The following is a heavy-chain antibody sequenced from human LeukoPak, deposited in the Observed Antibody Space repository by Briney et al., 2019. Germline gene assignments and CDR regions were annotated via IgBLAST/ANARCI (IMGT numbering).Heavy chain of an antibody. Sequence: ASVEVSCKVSGYTLTELSMHWVRQAPGKGLEWMGGFDPEHGETIYAQKFQGRVTMTEDTSTDTAYMELSSLRSEDTAVYYCTTRVPTVGLDHWGQGTLITVSS. CDR1: GYTLTELS. CDR3: TTRVPTVGLDH. CDR2: FDPEHGET. V-gene: IGHV1-24*01. J-gene: IGHJ4*02. D-gene: IGHD1-26*01.